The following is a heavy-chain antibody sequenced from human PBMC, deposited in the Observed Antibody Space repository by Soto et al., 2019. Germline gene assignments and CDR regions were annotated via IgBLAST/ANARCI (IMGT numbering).Heavy chain of an antibody. CDR2: ISGSGAAM. D-gene: IGHD5-12*01. Sequence: AGTLRLSCAASGFTFTSYNMNWVRQAPGKGLECVSSISGSGAAMFYSDSVKGRFTISRDNARNSLYLQMNSLRDEDTAVYYCAREKGLGYTPFDYWGQGT. J-gene: IGHJ4*02. CDR3: AREKGLGYTPFDY. V-gene: IGHV3-48*02. CDR1: GFTFTSYN.